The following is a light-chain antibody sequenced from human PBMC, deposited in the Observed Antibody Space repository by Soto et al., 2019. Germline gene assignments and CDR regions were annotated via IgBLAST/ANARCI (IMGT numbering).Light chain of an antibody. Sequence: QLVLTQSPSASASLGASVKLTCTLSSGHRSYDIAWHQLRPDKGPRFLMKLSRDGSLTKGDEIPDRFSGSSSGAERYLSISSLHSEDEAEYLCQTWGSGIWVFGGGTKVTVL. V-gene: IGLV4-69*01. CDR1: SGHRSYD. CDR2: LSRDGSL. CDR3: QTWGSGIWV. J-gene: IGLJ3*02.